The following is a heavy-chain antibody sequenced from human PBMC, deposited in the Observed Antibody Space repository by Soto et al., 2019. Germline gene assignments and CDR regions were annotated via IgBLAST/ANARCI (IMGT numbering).Heavy chain of an antibody. CDR3: ARIKWGLNYYNGMDV. Sequence: ASLNVSCKPSGYSFSDYFIQWVRQAPGQGLEWVAWINPKTAATNYAKKFQGRVSLTWDTSSTTAYMELTRLRPDDTAVYYCARIKWGLNYYNGMDVWGQGTTVTVSS. CDR1: GYSFSDYF. V-gene: IGHV1-2*02. J-gene: IGHJ6*02. D-gene: IGHD1-26*01. CDR2: INPKTAAT.